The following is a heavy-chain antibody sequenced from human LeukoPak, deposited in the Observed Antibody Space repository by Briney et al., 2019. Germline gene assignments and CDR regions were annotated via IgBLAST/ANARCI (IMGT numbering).Heavy chain of an antibody. CDR2: ISAYNGNA. CDR1: GYTFTSYG. V-gene: IGHV1-18*01. CDR3: ARDPPRRPVRGVIIEACDY. J-gene: IGHJ4*02. D-gene: IGHD3-10*02. Sequence: WASVKVSCKASGYTFTSYGISWVRQAPGQGLEWMGWISAYNGNANYAQKLQGRVTMTTDTSTSTAYMELRSLRSDDTAVYYCARDPPRRPVRGVIIEACDYWGQGTLVTVSS.